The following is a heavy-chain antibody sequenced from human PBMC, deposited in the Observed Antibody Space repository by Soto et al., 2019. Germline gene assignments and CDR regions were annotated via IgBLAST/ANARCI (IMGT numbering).Heavy chain of an antibody. V-gene: IGHV3-30*09. CDR2: LAYDGSNE. CDR1: GFSFRTSA. J-gene: IGHJ4*02. Sequence: QVQLVESGGGVVQPGRSLRLSCVASGFSFRTSAMHWVRQAPGKGLEWVAVLAYDGSNEFYADSVKGRFAISRDHSKNTLYLQMNSLSPEDTAVYYCARDGDNRAWLGPAYWGQGTLATVSS. CDR3: ARDGDNRAWLGPAY. D-gene: IGHD6-19*01.